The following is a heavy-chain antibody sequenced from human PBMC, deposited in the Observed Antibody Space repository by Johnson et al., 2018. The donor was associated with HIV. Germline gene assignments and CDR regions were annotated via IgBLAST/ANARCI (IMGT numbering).Heavy chain of an antibody. V-gene: IGHV3-30*02. Sequence: QVQLVESGGGVVQPGGSLRPSCAASGFTFSNYGMHWVSQAPGKGLEWVAFIRFDGSNKYYADSVKVRFTISRDKSKNTLYLQMNSLRAEDTAVYYCAKGSRFTIFGVVPYTFDIWGQGTMVTVSS. J-gene: IGHJ3*02. CDR2: IRFDGSNK. CDR3: AKGSRFTIFGVVPYTFDI. CDR1: GFTFSNYG. D-gene: IGHD3-3*01.